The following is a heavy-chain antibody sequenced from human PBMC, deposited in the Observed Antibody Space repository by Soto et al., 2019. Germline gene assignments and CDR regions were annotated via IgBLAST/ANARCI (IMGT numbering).Heavy chain of an antibody. CDR2: INHSGST. CDR1: GGSFSGYY. V-gene: IGHV4-34*01. CDR3: ARGSRTYYMDV. Sequence: SETLSLTCAVYGGSFSGYYWSWIRQPPGKGLEWIGEINHSGSTNYNPSLKSRVTISVDTSKNQFSLKLSSVTAADTAVYYCARGSRTYYMDVWGKGTTVTV. J-gene: IGHJ6*03.